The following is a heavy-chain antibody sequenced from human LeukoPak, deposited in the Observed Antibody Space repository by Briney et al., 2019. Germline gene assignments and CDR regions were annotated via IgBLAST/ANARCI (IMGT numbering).Heavy chain of an antibody. CDR1: GFTFSLYW. J-gene: IGHJ4*02. D-gene: IGHD3-9*01. V-gene: IGHV3-7*03. Sequence: QPGGSLRLSCAASGFTFSLYWMNWVRRAPGKGLEWVANIKQDGSEKNYADSVKGRFTISRDNAKNSLYLQMNNLRVEDTAMYYCAGGTGFIIKDWGQGTLVTVSS. CDR3: AGGTGFIIKD. CDR2: IKQDGSEK.